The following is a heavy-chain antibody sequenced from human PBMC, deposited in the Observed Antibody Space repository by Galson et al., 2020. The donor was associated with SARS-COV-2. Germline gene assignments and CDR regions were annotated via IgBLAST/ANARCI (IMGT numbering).Heavy chain of an antibody. J-gene: IGHJ4*02. CDR3: VKSSTYYYDYSASAHYYVAY. CDR1: GFSLSNARMG. D-gene: IGHD3-22*01. CDR2: IYANDEK. V-gene: IGHV2-26*01. Sequence: KMSGPTLVKPTETLTLTCTVSGFSLSNARMGVSWIRQPPGKALEWLAHIYANDEKFYSTSLKSRLTISKDISKRQVVLIISNMDPVDTATYYGVKSSTYYYDYSASAHYYVAYWGQGTLVTVSS.